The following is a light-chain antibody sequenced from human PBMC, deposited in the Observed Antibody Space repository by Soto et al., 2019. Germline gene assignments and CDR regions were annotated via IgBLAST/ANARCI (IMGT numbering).Light chain of an antibody. J-gene: IGLJ2*01. V-gene: IGLV1-47*01. Sequence: QSVLTQPPSASGTPGQRVPISCSGSSSNIGSNYVYWYQQLPGTAPKLLIYRNNQRPSGVPDRFSGSKSGTSASLAISGLRAEDEADYDGAAWDDSLSGVVFGGGTKLTVL. CDR3: AAWDDSLSGVV. CDR2: RNN. CDR1: SSNIGSNY.